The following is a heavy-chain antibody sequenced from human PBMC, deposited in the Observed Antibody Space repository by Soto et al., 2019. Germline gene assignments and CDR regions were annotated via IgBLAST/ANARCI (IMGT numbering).Heavy chain of an antibody. Sequence: SVKVSCKASGGTFSSYAISWVRQAPGQGLEWMGRIIPIFGTANYAQKFQGRVTITADESTSTAYMELSSLRAEDTAVYYCARVGPQHLWFGELSHWGQGTLVTVSS. CDR3: ARVGPQHLWFGELSH. CDR2: IIPIFGTA. V-gene: IGHV1-69*13. D-gene: IGHD3-10*01. CDR1: GGTFSSYA. J-gene: IGHJ4*02.